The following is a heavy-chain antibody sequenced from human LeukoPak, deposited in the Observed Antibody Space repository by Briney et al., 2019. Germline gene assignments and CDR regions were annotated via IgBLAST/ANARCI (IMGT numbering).Heavy chain of an antibody. CDR1: GGSISSGGYA. V-gene: IGHV4-30-4*07. CDR3: AREGYSGYDMQGAFDI. Sequence: SQTLSLTCAVSGGSISSGGYAWSWIRQPPGKGLEWIGYIFYSGSTFYKPSLKSRVILSLDTSKNQFSLKLSSVTAADTAVYYCAREGYSGYDMQGAFDIWGQGTMVTVSS. J-gene: IGHJ3*02. CDR2: IFYSGST. D-gene: IGHD5-12*01.